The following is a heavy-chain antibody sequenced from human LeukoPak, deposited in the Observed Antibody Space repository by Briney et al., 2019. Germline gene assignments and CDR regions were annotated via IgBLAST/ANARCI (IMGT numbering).Heavy chain of an antibody. J-gene: IGHJ4*02. CDR3: ARYYGSGSYAVDY. CDR1: GFTFSSYA. D-gene: IGHD3-10*01. Sequence: GRSLRLSCATSGFTFSSYAMHWVRQAPGKGLEWVAVISYDGSNKYYADSVKGRFTISRDNSKNTLYPQMNSLRAEDTAVYYCARYYGSGSYAVDYWGQGTLVTVSS. CDR2: ISYDGSNK. V-gene: IGHV3-30-3*01.